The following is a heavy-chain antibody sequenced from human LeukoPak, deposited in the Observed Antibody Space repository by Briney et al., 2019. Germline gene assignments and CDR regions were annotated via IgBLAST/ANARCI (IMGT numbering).Heavy chain of an antibody. V-gene: IGHV3-30*04. CDR2: ISYDGSNK. CDR3: ARARYPGIAVAGTQDY. CDR1: GFTFSSYA. J-gene: IGHJ4*02. D-gene: IGHD6-19*01. Sequence: GRSLRLSCAASGFTFSSYAMHWARQAPGKGLEWVAVISYDGSNKYYADSVKGRFTISRDNSKNTLYLQMNSLRAEDTAVYYCARARYPGIAVAGTQDYWGQGTLVTVSS.